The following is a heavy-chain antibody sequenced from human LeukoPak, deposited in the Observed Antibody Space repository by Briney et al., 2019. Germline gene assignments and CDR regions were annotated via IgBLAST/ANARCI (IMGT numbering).Heavy chain of an antibody. CDR3: ARHVLGHDAFDI. D-gene: IGHD1-26*01. CDR1: GGSISTYY. J-gene: IGHJ3*02. V-gene: IGHV4-59*01. CDR2: VYYSGST. Sequence: SETLSLTCTVSGGSISTYYWSWLRQPPGKGLEWIGYVYYSGSTNYNPSLKSRVTISADTSKNQFSLRLTSVTAADTAVYCCARHVLGHDAFDIWGQGTMVTVSS.